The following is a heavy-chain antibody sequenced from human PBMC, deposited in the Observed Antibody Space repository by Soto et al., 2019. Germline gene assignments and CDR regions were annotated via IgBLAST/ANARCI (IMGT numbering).Heavy chain of an antibody. CDR1: GFSLSTSGVG. Sequence: QITLKESGPTLVKPTQTLTLTCTFSGFSLSTSGVGVGWIRQPPGKALEWLALIYWDDDKRYSPSLKSRLTITKDTSKNQVVLTMTNMDPVDTATYYCALAGIAAAGNYYWGQGTLVTVSS. D-gene: IGHD6-13*01. CDR3: ALAGIAAAGNYY. CDR2: IYWDDDK. J-gene: IGHJ4*02. V-gene: IGHV2-5*02.